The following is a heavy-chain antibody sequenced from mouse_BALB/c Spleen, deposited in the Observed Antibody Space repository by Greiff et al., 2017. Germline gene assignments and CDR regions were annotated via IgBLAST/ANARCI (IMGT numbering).Heavy chain of an antibody. Sequence: DVMLVESGGGLVKPGGSLKLSCAASGFTFSSYAMSWVRQTPEKRLEWVASISSGGSTYYPDSVKGRFTISRDNARNILYLQMSSLRSEDTAMYYCAREVADYWYCDVWGAGTTVTVSS. V-gene: IGHV5-6-5*01. CDR3: AREVADYWYCDV. J-gene: IGHJ1*01. CDR2: ISSGGST. CDR1: GFTFSSYA. D-gene: IGHD1-1*02.